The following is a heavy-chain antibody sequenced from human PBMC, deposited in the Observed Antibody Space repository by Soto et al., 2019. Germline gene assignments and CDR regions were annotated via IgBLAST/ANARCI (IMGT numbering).Heavy chain of an antibody. Sequence: QVQLVQSGAEVKKPGSSVKVSCKASGGTFSSYAISWVRQAPGQGLEWMGGIIPIFGTANYAQKFQGRVTITANESTSPAYMELSGLRSEDTGVYYCGSPATVPWLAPVLFREEAFDIWGQGTMVTVSS. CDR2: IIPIFGTA. CDR3: GSPATVPWLAPVLFREEAFDI. V-gene: IGHV1-69*01. CDR1: GGTFSSYA. J-gene: IGHJ3*02. D-gene: IGHD6-19*01.